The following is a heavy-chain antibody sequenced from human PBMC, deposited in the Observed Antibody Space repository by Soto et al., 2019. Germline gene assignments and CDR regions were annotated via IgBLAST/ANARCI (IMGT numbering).Heavy chain of an antibody. CDR1: GGTFSSYA. J-gene: IGHJ4*02. CDR3: ARGPTIFGVVTYDY. Sequence: QVQLVQSGAVVKKPGSSVKVSCKASGGTFSSYAISWVRQAPRQGLEWMGGIIPIFGTANYAQKFQGRVTITADESTSTAYMELSSLRSEDTAVYYCARGPTIFGVVTYDYWGQGTLVTVSS. CDR2: IIPIFGTA. V-gene: IGHV1-69*12. D-gene: IGHD3-3*01.